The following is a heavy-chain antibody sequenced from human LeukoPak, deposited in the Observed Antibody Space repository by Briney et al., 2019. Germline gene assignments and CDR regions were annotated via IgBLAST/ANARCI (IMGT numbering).Heavy chain of an antibody. D-gene: IGHD3-22*01. CDR1: GFTFEDHA. V-gene: IGHV3-9*01. CDR2: ISWNRGSI. Sequence: GRSLRLSCAASGFTFEDHAMHWVRQAPGKGLEWVSGISWNRGSIGYADSVKGRFTISRDNAKNSLYLQMNSLRAEDTAVYYCARDLYDSSGYYSFYYYYYGMDVWGQGTTVTVSS. CDR3: ARDLYDSSGYYSFYYYYYGMDV. J-gene: IGHJ6*02.